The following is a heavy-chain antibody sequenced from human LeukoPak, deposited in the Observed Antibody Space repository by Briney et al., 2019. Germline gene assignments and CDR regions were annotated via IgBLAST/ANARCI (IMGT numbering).Heavy chain of an antibody. CDR1: GGTFSSYA. Sequence: GASVKVSCKASGGTFSSYAISWVRQAPGQGLEWMGRIIPILGIANYAQKFQGRVTITADKSTSTAYMELSSLRSEDTAVYYCARFYFVAGYQLLYDDAFDIWGQGTMVTVSS. D-gene: IGHD2-2*02. J-gene: IGHJ3*02. CDR3: ARFYFVAGYQLLYDDAFDI. V-gene: IGHV1-69*04. CDR2: IIPILGIA.